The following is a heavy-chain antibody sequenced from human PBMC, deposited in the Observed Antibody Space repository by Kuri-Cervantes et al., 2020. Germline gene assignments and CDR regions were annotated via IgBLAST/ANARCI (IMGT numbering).Heavy chain of an antibody. V-gene: IGHV4-59*01. Sequence: SETLSLTCTVSGVSISSYYWSWVRQPPGKRLEWIGYIDDSGRTFFNPSFQSRVTISVDTSKNHFSLKLSSVTAADTAVYYCARRGYSYGDFDYWGQGTLVTVSS. D-gene: IGHD5-18*01. CDR3: ARRGYSYGDFDY. CDR2: IDDSGRT. CDR1: GVSISSYY. J-gene: IGHJ4*02.